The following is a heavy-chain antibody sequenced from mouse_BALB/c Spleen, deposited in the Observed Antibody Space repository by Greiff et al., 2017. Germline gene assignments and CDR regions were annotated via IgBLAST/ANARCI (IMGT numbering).Heavy chain of an antibody. J-gene: IGHJ1*01. Sequence: DVMLVESGGGLVQPGGSRKLSCAASGFTFSDYGMAWVRQAPGKGPEWVAFISNLAYSIYYADTVTGRFTISRENAKNTLYLEMSSLRSEDTAMYYCARVVTTGWYFDVWGAGTTVTVSS. CDR1: GFTFSDYG. D-gene: IGHD2-3*01. CDR3: ARVVTTGWYFDV. CDR2: ISNLAYSI. V-gene: IGHV5-15*02.